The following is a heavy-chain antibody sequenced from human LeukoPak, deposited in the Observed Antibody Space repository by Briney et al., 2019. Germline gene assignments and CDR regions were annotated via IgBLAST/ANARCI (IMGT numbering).Heavy chain of an antibody. CDR2: INANAGST. V-gene: IGHV3-23*01. CDR1: GFAFNFFA. D-gene: IGHD6-19*01. Sequence: GGSLRLSCAASGFAFNFFAMSWVRQVPGKRLEWISTINANAGSTYYADSVKGRFTISRDNSKNTLYLQLNSLRAEDTAVYYCAKPISGGLAMTADWFDPWGQGTLVTVSS. J-gene: IGHJ5*02. CDR3: AKPISGGLAMTADWFDP.